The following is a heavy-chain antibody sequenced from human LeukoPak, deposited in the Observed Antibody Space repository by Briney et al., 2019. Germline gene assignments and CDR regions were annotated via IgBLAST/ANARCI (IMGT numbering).Heavy chain of an antibody. Sequence: ASVKVSCKASGYTFTSYAMNWVRQAPGQGLEWMGWINTNTGNPTYAQGFTGRFVFSLDTSVSTAYLQISSLKAEDAAVYYCAREYSSSWYPSVSDNRDYWGQGTLVTVSS. J-gene: IGHJ4*02. D-gene: IGHD6-13*01. CDR3: AREYSSSWYPSVSDNRDY. V-gene: IGHV7-4-1*02. CDR2: INTNTGNP. CDR1: GYTFTSYA.